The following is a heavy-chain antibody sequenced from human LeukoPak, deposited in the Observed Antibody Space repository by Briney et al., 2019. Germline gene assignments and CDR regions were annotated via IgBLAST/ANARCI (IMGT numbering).Heavy chain of an antibody. V-gene: IGHV3-30-3*01. Sequence: GGSLRLSCAASGFTFSRYAMHWVRQAPGKGLEWVAVVSYDGSNRYYADSVKGRFTISRDPSKNTLYLQMNTLRAEDTATYYCARGAESSGYYYLSKYWGQGALVTVSS. CDR2: VSYDGSNR. J-gene: IGHJ4*02. CDR3: ARGAESSGYYYLSKY. CDR1: GFTFSRYA. D-gene: IGHD3-22*01.